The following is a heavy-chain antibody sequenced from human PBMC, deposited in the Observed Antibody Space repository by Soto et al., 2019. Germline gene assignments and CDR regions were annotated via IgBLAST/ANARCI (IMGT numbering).Heavy chain of an antibody. V-gene: IGHV4-34*01. CDR1: GGSFSGYY. Sequence: SETLSLTCAVYGGSFSGYYWSWIRQPPGKGLEWIGEINHSGSTNYNPSLKSRVTISVDTSKNQFSLKLSSVTAADTAVYYCARGRIAAAGAYFDYWGQGTLVTVSS. CDR2: INHSGST. CDR3: ARGRIAAAGAYFDY. J-gene: IGHJ4*02. D-gene: IGHD6-13*01.